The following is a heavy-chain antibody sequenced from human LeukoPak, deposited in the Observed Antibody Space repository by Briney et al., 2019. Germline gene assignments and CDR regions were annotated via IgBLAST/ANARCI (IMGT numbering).Heavy chain of an antibody. CDR2: ITASSTYI. D-gene: IGHD3-22*01. CDR1: GFSFSRSS. V-gene: IGHV3-21*01. J-gene: IGHJ4*02. CDR3: AREYYYDEDAGNY. Sequence: GGSLRLSCAASGFSFSRSSKGWVRQAPGKGLEWVSSITASSTYIYYADSVKGRFTISRDNVEKSVYLQMNSLRAEDTAVYYCAREYYYDEDAGNYWGQGILVTVSS.